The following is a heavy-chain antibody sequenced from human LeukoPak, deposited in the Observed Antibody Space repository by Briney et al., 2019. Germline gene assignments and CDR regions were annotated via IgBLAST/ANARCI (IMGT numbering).Heavy chain of an antibody. J-gene: IGHJ4*02. CDR1: GGSISGYS. D-gene: IGHD3-22*01. V-gene: IGHV4-4*09. CDR2: IYNSGIT. CDR3: ARLVYDSSGYYGDRGFDY. Sequence: KPSETLSLACTVSGGSISGYSWSWIRQPPGKGLEWIGYIYNSGITNYNPSLKSRVTMSVDTSKNQFSLKLSSVTAADTAVYYCARLVYDSSGYYGDRGFDYWGQGTLVTVSS.